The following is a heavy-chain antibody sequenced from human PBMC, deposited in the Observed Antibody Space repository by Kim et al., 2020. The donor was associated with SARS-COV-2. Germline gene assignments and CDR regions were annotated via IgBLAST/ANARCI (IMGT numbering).Heavy chain of an antibody. J-gene: IGHJ4*02. V-gene: IGHV4-34*01. CDR1: GGSFSGYY. D-gene: IGHD6-19*01. CDR3: ARGVPDLGSGWYLY. Sequence: SETLSLTCAVYGGSFSGYYWSWIRQPPGKGLEWIGEINHSGSTNYNPSLKSRVTISVDTSKNQFSLKLSSVTAADTAVYYCARGVPDLGSGWYLYWGQGTLVTVSS. CDR2: INHSGST.